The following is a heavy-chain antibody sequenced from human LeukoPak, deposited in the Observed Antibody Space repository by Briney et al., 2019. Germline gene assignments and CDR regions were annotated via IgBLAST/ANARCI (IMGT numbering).Heavy chain of an antibody. J-gene: IGHJ6*03. V-gene: IGHV1-69*13. CDR3: ARGPNIYYYGSGSYYPYYYMDV. CDR1: GGTFSSYG. CDR2: IIPIIGTP. D-gene: IGHD3-10*01. Sequence: GASVKVSCKASGGTFSSYGITWVRQAPGQGLEWMGGIIPIIGTPNYAQKFQGRVTITADEYTSTANMELSSLRSEDTGVYYCARGPNIYYYGSGSYYPYYYMDVWGKGTTVTISS.